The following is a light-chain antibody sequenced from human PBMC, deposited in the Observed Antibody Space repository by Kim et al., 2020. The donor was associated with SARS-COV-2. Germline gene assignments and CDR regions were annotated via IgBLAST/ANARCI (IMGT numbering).Light chain of an antibody. Sequence: EIVLTQSPATLSLSPGERATLSCRPSQSVSSYLAWYQQKPGQAPRLLIYYASNRATDIPARFSGSGSWTDFTLTISSLEPEDFAVYYCQQRSHWTLTFGGGTKVDIK. CDR2: YAS. CDR3: QQRSHWTLT. CDR1: QSVSSY. J-gene: IGKJ4*01. V-gene: IGKV3-11*01.